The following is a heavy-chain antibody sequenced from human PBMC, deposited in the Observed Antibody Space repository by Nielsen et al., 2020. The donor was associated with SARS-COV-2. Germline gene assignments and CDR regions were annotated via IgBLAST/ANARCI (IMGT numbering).Heavy chain of an antibody. V-gene: IGHV3-23*01. D-gene: IGHD3-10*01. CDR2: ISGSGGST. J-gene: IGHJ4*02. CDR1: GFTFSSYA. Sequence: GESLKISCAASGFTFSSYAMSWVRQAPGKGLEWVSAISGSGGSTYYADSVKGRFTISRDNSKNTLYLQMNSLRAEDTAVYYCARDKSIGTPDYWGQGTLVTVSS. CDR3: ARDKSIGTPDY.